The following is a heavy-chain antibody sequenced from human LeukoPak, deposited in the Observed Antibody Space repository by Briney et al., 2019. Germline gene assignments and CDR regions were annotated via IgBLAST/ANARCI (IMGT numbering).Heavy chain of an antibody. J-gene: IGHJ3*02. V-gene: IGHV3-9*01. D-gene: IGHD2-2*01. Sequence: GGSLRLSCAASGFTFDDHAMHWVRQAPGKGLEWVSGISWNSGSIGYADSVKGRFTISRNNAKNPLYLQMNSLRAEDTAVYYCARDQSQHEYAFDIWGQGTMVTVSS. CDR2: ISWNSGSI. CDR3: ARDQSQHEYAFDI. CDR1: GFTFDDHA.